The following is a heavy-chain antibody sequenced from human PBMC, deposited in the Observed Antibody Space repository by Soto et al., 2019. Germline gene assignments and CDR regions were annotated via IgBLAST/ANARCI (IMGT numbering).Heavy chain of an antibody. D-gene: IGHD3-22*01. CDR1: GASISSSNYY. Sequence: QLQLQESGPGLVKPSETLSLTCTVSGASISSSNYYWGWIRQPPGKGLEWIGTVYYSGSTYYNPSLKSRLTISVDTSKNQFSLELSSVTATDTAVYYCARHRQYYYDICDSWGQGTLVTVSS. CDR2: VYYSGST. J-gene: IGHJ4*02. CDR3: ARHRQYYYDICDS. V-gene: IGHV4-39*01.